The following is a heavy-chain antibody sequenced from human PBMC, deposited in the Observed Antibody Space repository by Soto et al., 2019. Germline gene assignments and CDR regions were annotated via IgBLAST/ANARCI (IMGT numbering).Heavy chain of an antibody. V-gene: IGHV3-74*01. CDR1: GFTFSSHW. J-gene: IGHJ4*02. CDR2: INSDGSRI. CDR3: ARGDMVTMATDY. D-gene: IGHD5-12*01. Sequence: EVQLVESGGGLVQPGGSLRLSCAASGFTFSSHWMHWVRQFPGKVLVWVSRINSDGSRISYADSVKGRFTISRDNAKNTLYLQMNSLRAEDTAVYYCARGDMVTMATDYWGQGPLVTVSS.